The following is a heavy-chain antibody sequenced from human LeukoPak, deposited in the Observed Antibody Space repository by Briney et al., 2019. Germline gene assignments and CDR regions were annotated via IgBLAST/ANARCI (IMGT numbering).Heavy chain of an antibody. D-gene: IGHD6-6*01. CDR2: ILYTGST. Sequence: SETLSLTCTVSGVSFSTYYWSWIRQPPGKGLEWLGYILYTGSTNYNPSLKSRVTMSIDTSKNQFSLKLSSVTAADTAVYYCTRTYSSSSIDYWGQGALVTVSS. CDR1: GVSFSTYY. V-gene: IGHV4-59*01. CDR3: TRTYSSSSIDY. J-gene: IGHJ4*02.